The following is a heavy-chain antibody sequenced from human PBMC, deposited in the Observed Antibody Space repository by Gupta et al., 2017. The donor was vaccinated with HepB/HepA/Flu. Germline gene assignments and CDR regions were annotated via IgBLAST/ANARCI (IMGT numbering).Heavy chain of an antibody. CDR2: IKRDGSDI. D-gene: IGHD4/OR15-4a*01. Sequence: EVQLVESGGGLVQPGGSLRLPRAASGFIYSNHWMSWVRQTPGKGLEWVASIKRDGSDISYVDSVRGRFTISRDNAKSSLYLQINSLRAEDTAVYFCARGPNYGDRTDYFDYWGQGTLVTVSS. CDR3: ARGPNYGDRTDYFDY. V-gene: IGHV3-7*01. CDR1: GFIYSNHW. J-gene: IGHJ4*02.